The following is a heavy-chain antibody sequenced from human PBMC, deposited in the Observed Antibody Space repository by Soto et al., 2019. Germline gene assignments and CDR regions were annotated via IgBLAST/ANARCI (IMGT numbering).Heavy chain of an antibody. CDR2: IRSGSSAT. Sequence: GGSLRLSCAASGFTFSSYSMNWVRQAPGKGLEWVSYIRSGSSATYYADSVKGRFTISRDDAKNSLCLQMNSLRAEDTAVYYCVRGAITVSVFDIWGRGTMVTVSS. CDR3: VRGAITVSVFDI. J-gene: IGHJ3*02. CDR1: GFTFSSYS. D-gene: IGHD3-16*01. V-gene: IGHV3-48*01.